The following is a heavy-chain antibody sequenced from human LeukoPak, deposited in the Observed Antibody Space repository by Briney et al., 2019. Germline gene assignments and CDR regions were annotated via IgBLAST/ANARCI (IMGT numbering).Heavy chain of an antibody. D-gene: IGHD3-16*01. Sequence: GGSLRLSCAASGLTFCNAYMSWDRQAPGKGLEWVGRIKSNVDGGTTDYAEPVKGRFTISRDDSKNTLYLQMNSLKSEDTAVYYCTTGGPHYDGYPLDFWGLGTLVTVSS. V-gene: IGHV3-15*01. CDR3: TTGGPHYDGYPLDF. CDR2: IKSNVDGGTT. J-gene: IGHJ4*02. CDR1: GLTFCNAY.